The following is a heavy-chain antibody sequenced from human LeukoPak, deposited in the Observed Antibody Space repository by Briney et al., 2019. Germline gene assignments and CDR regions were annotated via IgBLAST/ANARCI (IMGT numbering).Heavy chain of an antibody. CDR2: IKQDGGEK. D-gene: IGHD3-22*01. CDR1: GFIFSSYW. Sequence: GGSLRLSCAASGFIFSSYWVSWVRQAPGKGLQWVANIKQDGGEKYYVDSVKGRFTISRDNAENSLYLQMNSLRAEDTAVYYCAGLNYYDSTGYYAYWGQGTLVTVSS. J-gene: IGHJ4*02. CDR3: AGLNYYDSTGYYAY. V-gene: IGHV3-7*01.